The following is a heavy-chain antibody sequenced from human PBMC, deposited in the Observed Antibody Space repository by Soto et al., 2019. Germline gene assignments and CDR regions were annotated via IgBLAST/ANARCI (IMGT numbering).Heavy chain of an antibody. CDR2: IYHTGSA. J-gene: IGHJ3*01. Sequence: PSETLSLTCVVSGASLSTSNWGSWVRQPPGKGLEWSGEIYHTGSASYSPSLKSRVSMSIDKSKNQFSLRLTDVTAADTAKYYCARGPRSGSYSVDGFDVWGQGTVVTVSS. V-gene: IGHV4-4*02. D-gene: IGHD1-26*01. CDR3: ARGPRSGSYSVDGFDV. CDR1: GASLSTSNW.